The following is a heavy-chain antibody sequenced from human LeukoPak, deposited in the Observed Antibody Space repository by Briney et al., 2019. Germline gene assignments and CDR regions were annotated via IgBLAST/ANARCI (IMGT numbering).Heavy chain of an antibody. Sequence: GGSLRLSCAASEFIFSSYWMSWVRQAPGKGLEWVANIKQDGSEKYYVDSVKARFTISRDNAKNSLFLQMNSLRAEDTAVYYCARGYSSGWYWEYFQHWGQGTLVTVSS. CDR1: EFIFSSYW. J-gene: IGHJ1*01. CDR3: ARGYSSGWYWEYFQH. V-gene: IGHV3-7*04. CDR2: IKQDGSEK. D-gene: IGHD6-19*01.